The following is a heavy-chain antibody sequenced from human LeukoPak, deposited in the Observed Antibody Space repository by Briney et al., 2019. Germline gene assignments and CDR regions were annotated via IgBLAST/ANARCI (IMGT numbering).Heavy chain of an antibody. CDR2: INTYNGNT. D-gene: IGHD6-13*01. CDR3: ARDTPQHLKRFDY. Sequence: ASVKVSCKASGYTLNKFGMSWVRRAPGQGLEWLGWINTYNGNTKLGEKFQGRVTITTDTSTSTVYMELTSLRADDTAVYFCARDTPQHLKRFDYWGQGTLVTVSS. CDR1: GYTLNKFG. J-gene: IGHJ4*02. V-gene: IGHV1-18*01.